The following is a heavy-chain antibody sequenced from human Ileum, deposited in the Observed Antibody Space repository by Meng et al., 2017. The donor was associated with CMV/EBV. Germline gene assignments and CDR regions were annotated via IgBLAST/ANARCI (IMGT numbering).Heavy chain of an antibody. Sequence: QRQLQESGPGLVKPLETLSLTGTVSGASISRSTYYWGWIRQPPGKGLEWIGSIYYSGGTYYNPSLKSRVTISVDTSKNQFSLKLNSVTAADTAVYYCASGDSLRAVDFWGQGTLVTVSS. CDR2: IYYSGGT. CDR1: GASISRSTYY. D-gene: IGHD2-21*02. J-gene: IGHJ4*02. CDR3: ASGDSLRAVDF. V-gene: IGHV4-39*07.